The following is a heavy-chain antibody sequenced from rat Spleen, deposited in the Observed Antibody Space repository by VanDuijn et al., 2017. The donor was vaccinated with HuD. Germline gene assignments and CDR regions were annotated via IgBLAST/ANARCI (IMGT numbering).Heavy chain of an antibody. Sequence: EVQLVESDGGLVQPGRSLKLSCVASGFTFNDCYMAWVRQAPTKGLEWVATISYDGSSTYYRDSVKGRFTISRDNAKSTLYLQMDSLRSEDTATYYCTTANNGGFSELYYFDYWGQGVMVTVSS. CDR1: GFTFNDCY. D-gene: IGHD1-11*01. V-gene: IGHV5-20*01. CDR3: TTANNGGFSELYYFDY. J-gene: IGHJ2*01. CDR2: ISYDGSST.